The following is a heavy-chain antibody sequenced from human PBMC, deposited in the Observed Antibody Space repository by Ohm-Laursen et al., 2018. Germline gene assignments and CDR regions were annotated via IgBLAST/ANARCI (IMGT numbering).Heavy chain of an antibody. D-gene: IGHD2-15*01. CDR3: ARSLTSAGYCSGGSCYPGYYFDY. Sequence: SSVKVSCNASGGTFSSYAIGWVRQAPRQGLEWMGGIIPIFGTANYAQKFQGRVTITADKSTSTAYMELSSLRSEDTAVYYCARSLTSAGYCSGGSCYPGYYFDYWGQGTLVTVSS. CDR1: GGTFSSYA. CDR2: IIPIFGTA. V-gene: IGHV1-69*06. J-gene: IGHJ4*02.